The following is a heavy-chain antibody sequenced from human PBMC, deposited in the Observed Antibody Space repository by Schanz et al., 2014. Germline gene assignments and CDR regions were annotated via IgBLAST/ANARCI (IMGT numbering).Heavy chain of an antibody. CDR2: ISGSGGST. V-gene: IGHV3-23*04. CDR3: AKGRRGYFDSSGSYWGTFDF. Sequence: VQLVESGGGLVKPGGSLRLSCAASGFTFSTYAMSWVRQAPGKGLEWVSAISGSGGSTYYADSVKGRFTISRDNSKNTLYLQMNSLRAEDTAVYYCAKGRRGYFDSSGSYWGTFDFWGQGTLVSVSS. J-gene: IGHJ4*02. CDR1: GFTFSTYA. D-gene: IGHD3-22*01.